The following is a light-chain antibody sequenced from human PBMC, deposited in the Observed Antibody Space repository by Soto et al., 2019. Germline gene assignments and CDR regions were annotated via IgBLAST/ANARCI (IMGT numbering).Light chain of an antibody. V-gene: IGKV3-20*01. CDR2: GAS. CDR1: QSVSNNY. CDR3: QQYGSWPVS. Sequence: EIVLTQSPCTLSLSPGERATLSCRASQSVSNNYLAWYQQKPGQAPRLLIYGASNRATGIPERCSGSGSGTDFTLTISRLEPEDFEVYYCQQYGSWPVSFGQGTRLEIK. J-gene: IGKJ5*01.